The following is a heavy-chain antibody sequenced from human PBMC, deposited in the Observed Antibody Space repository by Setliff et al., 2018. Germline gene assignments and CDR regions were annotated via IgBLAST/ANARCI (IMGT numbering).Heavy chain of an antibody. CDR2: INPHASEK. J-gene: IGHJ4*02. D-gene: IGHD3-10*01. V-gene: IGHV3-7*01. CDR3: FGAGTCSY. CDR1: GFSFSNCW. Sequence: GGSLRLSCTASGFSFSNCWVSWVRQAPGKGLEWLGSINPHASEKYYVDSVKSRFTISRDNAKNSLSLQMNSLRIEDTAVYYCFGAGTCSYWGQGTLVTVSS.